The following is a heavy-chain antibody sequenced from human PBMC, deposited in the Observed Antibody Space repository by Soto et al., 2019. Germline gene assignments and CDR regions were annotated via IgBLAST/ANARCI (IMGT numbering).Heavy chain of an antibody. CDR2: IDPSDSYT. J-gene: IGHJ6*02. CDR3: AREGLRYYGMDV. V-gene: IGHV5-10-1*01. Sequence: PGEAVKISFKGSGGSVTSYCISCVRQLPGKGLEWMGRIDPSDSYTNYSPSLQGHVTISADKSISTAYLQWSSLKASDTAMYYCAREGLRYYGMDVWGQGTTVNVSS. CDR1: GGSVTSYC.